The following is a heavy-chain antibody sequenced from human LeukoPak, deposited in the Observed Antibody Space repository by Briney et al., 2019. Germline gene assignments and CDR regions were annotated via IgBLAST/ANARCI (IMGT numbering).Heavy chain of an antibody. J-gene: IGHJ4*02. V-gene: IGHV3-21*01. CDR3: ARGEAVAGTNFDY. D-gene: IGHD6-19*01. Sequence: PGGSLRLSCAASGFTFSSYGMHWVRQAPGKGLEWVSSISSSSSYIYYADSVKGRFTVSRDNAKNSLYLQMNSLRAEDTAMYYCARGEAVAGTNFDYWGQGTLVTVSS. CDR1: GFTFSSYG. CDR2: ISSSSSYI.